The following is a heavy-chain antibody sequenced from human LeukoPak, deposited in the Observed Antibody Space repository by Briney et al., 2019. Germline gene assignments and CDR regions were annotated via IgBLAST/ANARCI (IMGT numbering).Heavy chain of an antibody. CDR2: IIPILGIA. J-gene: IGHJ4*02. CDR1: GGTFSSYA. Sequence: ASVKVPCKASGGTFSSYAISWVRQAPGQGLEWMGRIIPILGIANYAQKFQGRVTITADKSTSTACMELSSLRSEDTAVYYCARGHCSGGSCYPGDYWGQGTLVTVSS. V-gene: IGHV1-69*04. D-gene: IGHD2-15*01. CDR3: ARGHCSGGSCYPGDY.